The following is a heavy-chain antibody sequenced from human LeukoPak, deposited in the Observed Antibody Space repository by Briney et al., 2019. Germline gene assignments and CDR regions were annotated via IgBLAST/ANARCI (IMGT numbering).Heavy chain of an antibody. J-gene: IGHJ4*02. D-gene: IGHD3-10*01. Sequence: KTSETLSLTCTVSGGSISSGSYYWSWIRQPAGKGLEWIGRIYTSGSTNYNPSLKSRVTISVDTSKNQFSLKLSSVTAADTAVYYCARGVVRGALDYWGQGTLVTVSS. CDR1: GGSISSGSYY. CDR2: IYTSGST. V-gene: IGHV4-61*02. CDR3: ARGVVRGALDY.